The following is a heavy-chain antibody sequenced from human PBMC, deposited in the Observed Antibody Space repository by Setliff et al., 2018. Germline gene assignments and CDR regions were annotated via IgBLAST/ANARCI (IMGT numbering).Heavy chain of an antibody. D-gene: IGHD6-19*01. CDR2: ISYGGSA. CDR3: AREQWLDPPGYYYMDV. J-gene: IGHJ6*03. CDR1: GGSISSSYYY. V-gene: IGHV4-39*07. Sequence: SETLSLTCTVSGGSISSSYYYWGWIRQPPGKGLEWIGTISYGGSANYNPSLKSRVTMSIDTSKNQFSLKLNSVTAADMAVYYCAREQWLDPPGYYYMDVWAKGTTVTVSS.